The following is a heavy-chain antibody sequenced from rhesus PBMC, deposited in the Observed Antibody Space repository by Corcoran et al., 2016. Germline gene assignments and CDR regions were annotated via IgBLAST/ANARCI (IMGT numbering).Heavy chain of an antibody. D-gene: IGHD3-34*01. CDR3: ARRDWGDFY. CDR2: IYGGSGST. V-gene: IGHV4S7*01. J-gene: IGHJ4*01. CDR1: GGSLSDVYY. Sequence: QVQLQESGPGLVKPSETLSLTCAGYGGSLSDVYYWSWIRQPPGKGLEWIGQIYGGSGSTYYNPSLKSRVTVSKDTSKNQFSLKLSSVTAADTAVYYCARRDWGDFYWGQGVLVTVSS.